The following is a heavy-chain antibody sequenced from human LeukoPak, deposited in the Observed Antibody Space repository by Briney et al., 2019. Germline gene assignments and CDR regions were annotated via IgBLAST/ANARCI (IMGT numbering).Heavy chain of an antibody. CDR1: GITFGNNW. Sequence: QPGGSLRLSCAASGITFGNNWMHWVRQGPGKGLVWISRINSDGGGAIYADSVKGRFIVSRGNAKNTLYLQMNSLRAEDTAVYYCARDVPHNWFDTWGQGTLVTVSS. CDR2: INSDGGGA. CDR3: ARDVPHNWFDT. V-gene: IGHV3-74*01. J-gene: IGHJ5*02.